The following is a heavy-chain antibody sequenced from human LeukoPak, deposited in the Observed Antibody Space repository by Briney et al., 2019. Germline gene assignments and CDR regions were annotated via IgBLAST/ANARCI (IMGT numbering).Heavy chain of an antibody. J-gene: IGHJ4*02. Sequence: SETLSLTCTVSGASIRSHYWSWIRQPPGKGLEWIGYMYYSGNSNYNPALKSRVTISVDTSKNQFSLKMISVTPADTAVYYCARVSRYCSSTSCYEMGYWGQGTLVTVSS. CDR3: ARVSRYCSSTSCYEMGY. V-gene: IGHV4-59*11. D-gene: IGHD2-2*01. CDR1: GASIRSHY. CDR2: MYYSGNS.